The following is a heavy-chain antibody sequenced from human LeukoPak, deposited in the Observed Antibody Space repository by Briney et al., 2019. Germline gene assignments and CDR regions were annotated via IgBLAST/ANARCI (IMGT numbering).Heavy chain of an antibody. Sequence: GGSLRLSCAASGFTFSDYAMDWVRQAPGKGLEWVSAISSSSAYIYYADSVKGRFTISRDNAKSSVSLQINSLRADDTAVYYCARIFRYQLVDYYALDVWGQGTTVTVSS. CDR1: GFTFSDYA. D-gene: IGHD2-2*01. CDR3: ARIFRYQLVDYYALDV. J-gene: IGHJ6*02. V-gene: IGHV3-21*01. CDR2: ISSSSAYI.